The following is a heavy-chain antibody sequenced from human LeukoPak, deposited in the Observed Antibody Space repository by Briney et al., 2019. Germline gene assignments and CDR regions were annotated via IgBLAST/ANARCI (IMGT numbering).Heavy chain of an antibody. D-gene: IGHD6-19*01. Sequence: SETLSLTCTVSGDSISSSSWGWIRQPAGKGLEWIGRIHTSGGSSYSPSLKNRVTMSEDTTTNQFSLKLSSVTAADTAMYYCARVRLGRGLDYWGQGTLVTVSS. J-gene: IGHJ4*02. CDR3: ARVRLGRGLDY. CDR1: GDSISSSS. CDR2: IHTSGGS. V-gene: IGHV4-4*07.